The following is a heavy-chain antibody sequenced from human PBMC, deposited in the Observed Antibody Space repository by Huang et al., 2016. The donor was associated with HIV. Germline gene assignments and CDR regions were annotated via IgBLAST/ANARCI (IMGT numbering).Heavy chain of an antibody. D-gene: IGHD3-22*01. CDR3: ARRYNSRRDY. V-gene: IGHV4-34*02. CDR1: GGSFSGYY. Sequence: QVQLEQWGAGLLKASETLSLTCAVYGGSFSGYYWNWLRQAPGKGLEWVGEINHSGNNNYNPSRKRRVKMSVDTSKSQFSLYLTSLSAADTGTYCCARRYNSRRDYWGRGTLVTVHS. J-gene: IGHJ4*02. CDR2: INHSGNN.